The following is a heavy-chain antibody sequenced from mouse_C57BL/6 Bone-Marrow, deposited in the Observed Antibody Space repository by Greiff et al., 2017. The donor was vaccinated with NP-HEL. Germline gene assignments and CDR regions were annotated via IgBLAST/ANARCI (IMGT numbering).Heavy chain of an antibody. J-gene: IGHJ4*01. CDR1: GYTFTSYG. CDR2: IYPRSGNT. V-gene: IGHV1-81*01. Sequence: VKLMESGAELARPGASVKLSCKASGYTFTSYGISWVKQRTGQGLEWIGEIYPRSGNTSYNEKFKGKAPLTADKSSSTAYMELRSLTSEDSAVYFCARLDGYDYYAMDYWGQGTSVTVSS. D-gene: IGHD2-2*01. CDR3: ARLDGYDYYAMDY.